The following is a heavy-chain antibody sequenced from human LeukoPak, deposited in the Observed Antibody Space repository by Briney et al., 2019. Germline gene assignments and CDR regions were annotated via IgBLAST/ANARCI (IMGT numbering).Heavy chain of an antibody. CDR1: GGSISSGSYY. CDR3: ARVGESPLYFDY. J-gene: IGHJ4*02. D-gene: IGHD4-17*01. CDR2: IYTSGST. Sequence: SETLSLTCTVSGGSISSGSYYWSWIRQPAGKGLEWIGRIYTSGSTNYNPSLKSRVTISVDTSKNQFSLKLSSVTAADTAVYYCARVGESPLYFDYWGQGNLVTVSS. V-gene: IGHV4-61*02.